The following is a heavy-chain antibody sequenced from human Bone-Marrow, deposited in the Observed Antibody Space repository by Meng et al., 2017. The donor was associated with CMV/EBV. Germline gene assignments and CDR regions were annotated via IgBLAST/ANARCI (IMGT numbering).Heavy chain of an antibody. D-gene: IGHD3-10*01. V-gene: IGHV4-61*08. CDR2: IYYSGST. CDR1: GGSISSGGYY. CDR3: AKFGAYNWFDP. Sequence: SETLSLTCTVSGGSISSGGYYWTWIRQPPGKGLEWIGYIYYSGSTNYNPSLKSRVTISVDVSKNQFSLKLSSVTAADTAVYYCAKFGAYNWFDPWGQGTLVTVSS. J-gene: IGHJ5*02.